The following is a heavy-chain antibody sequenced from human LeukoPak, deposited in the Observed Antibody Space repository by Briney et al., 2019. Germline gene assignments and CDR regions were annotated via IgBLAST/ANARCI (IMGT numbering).Heavy chain of an antibody. CDR2: ISPIGSRT. D-gene: IGHD1-14*01. J-gene: IGHJ4*02. Sequence: SGGSLRLSCAASGFTFSTYAMNWVRQAPGKGLEWVSAISPIGSRTYYADSVKGRFTISRDNSKNTLYLQMNSLRAGGTAIYYCAKASTVLKPIDSWGQGTLVTVSS. V-gene: IGHV3-23*01. CDR3: AKASTVLKPIDS. CDR1: GFTFSTYA.